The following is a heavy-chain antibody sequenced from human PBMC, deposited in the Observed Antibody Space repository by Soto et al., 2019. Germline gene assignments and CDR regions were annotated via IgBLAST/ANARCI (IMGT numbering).Heavy chain of an antibody. D-gene: IGHD1-20*01. V-gene: IGHV3-23*01. CDR2: ISANDVGT. J-gene: IGHJ4*02. Sequence: GGSLRLSCEASGFTLRDYAMTWVRQAPGKGLEWVSLISANDVGTYYAESVKTRFTISTDQSRNTVYLQMDSLRADDTAIYYCAKAKNDYNWDNRPPFDYWGQGTLVTVSS. CDR1: GFTLRDYA. CDR3: AKAKNDYNWDNRPPFDY.